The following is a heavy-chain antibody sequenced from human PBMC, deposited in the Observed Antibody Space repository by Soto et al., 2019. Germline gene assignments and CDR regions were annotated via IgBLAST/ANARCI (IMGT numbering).Heavy chain of an antibody. CDR1: GDSVSSNSAA. D-gene: IGHD2-15*01. J-gene: IGHJ6*03. CDR2: TYYRSKWYN. Sequence: SQTLSLTCAISGDSVSSNSAARNWIRQSPSRGLEWLGRTYYRSKWYNDYAVSVKSRITINPDTPKNQFSLQLNSVTPEDTAVYYCARELPHLNYYYMGVWGKGTTVTVSS. V-gene: IGHV6-1*01. CDR3: ARELPHLNYYYMGV.